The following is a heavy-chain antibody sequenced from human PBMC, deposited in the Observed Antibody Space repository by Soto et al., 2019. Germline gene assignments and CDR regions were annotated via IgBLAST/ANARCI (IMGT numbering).Heavy chain of an antibody. CDR2: ISYDGSNK. J-gene: IGHJ6*02. Sequence: GGSLRLSCAASGFTFSSYGMHWFRQAPGKGLEWVAVISYDGSNKYYADSVKGRFTISRDNSKNTLYLQMNSLRAEDTAVYYCAKDDYGDYDWGGYYYGMDVWGPGTTVTV. CDR3: AKDDYGDYDWGGYYYGMDV. V-gene: IGHV3-30*18. D-gene: IGHD4-17*01. CDR1: GFTFSSYG.